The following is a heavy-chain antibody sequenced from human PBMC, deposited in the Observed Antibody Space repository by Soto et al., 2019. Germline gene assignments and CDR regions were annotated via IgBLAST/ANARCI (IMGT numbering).Heavy chain of an antibody. CDR1: GFTFINYP. CDR3: AQEEADSFDY. CDR2: ISGSGDNT. V-gene: IGHV3-23*01. J-gene: IGHJ4*02. D-gene: IGHD6-19*01. Sequence: LRLSCTASGFTFINYPMSWVRQAPGKGLEWVSGISGSGDNTYYADSVKGRFTISRDNSKNTLYLQMNSLRAEDTAVYYCAQEEADSFDYWGKGPRVTVSS.